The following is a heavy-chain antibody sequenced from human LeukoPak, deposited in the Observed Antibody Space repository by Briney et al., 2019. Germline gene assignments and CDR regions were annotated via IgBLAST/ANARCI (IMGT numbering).Heavy chain of an antibody. CDR1: GFTFSSYW. V-gene: IGHV3-74*01. CDR2: INSDGSST. CDR3: ARDPEGGSYYPDY. D-gene: IGHD1-26*01. J-gene: IGHJ4*02. Sequence: GGSLRLSCAASGFTFSSYWMHWVRQVPGKGLVWVSRINSDGSSTSYADSVKGRFTISRDNAKNTLYVQMNSLRAEDTAVYYCARDPEGGSYYPDYWGQGTLVTVSS.